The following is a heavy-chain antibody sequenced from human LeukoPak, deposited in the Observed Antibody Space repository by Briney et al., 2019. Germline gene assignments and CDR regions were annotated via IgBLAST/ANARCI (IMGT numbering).Heavy chain of an antibody. Sequence: SGTLSLTCAVSGGSISSDNWWGWVRQTPGKGLEWIGEIYHSGGTNYNPSLKSRVTISVDTSKNQFSLKLSSVTAADTAVYYCARGYYGSGSYYYYYMDVWGKGTTVTIPS. CDR2: IYHSGGT. J-gene: IGHJ6*03. D-gene: IGHD3-10*01. CDR1: GGSISSDNW. V-gene: IGHV4-4*02. CDR3: ARGYYGSGSYYYYYMDV.